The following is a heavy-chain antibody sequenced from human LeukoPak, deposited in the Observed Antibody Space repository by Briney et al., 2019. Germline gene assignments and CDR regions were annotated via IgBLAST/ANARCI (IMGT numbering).Heavy chain of an antibody. CDR3: AREPSGSGSYDY. CDR2: IYPNSGGT. V-gene: IGHV1-2*02. Sequence: ASVKVSCKASGHTFTGYYMHWVRQAPGQGLEWMGWIYPNSGGTNYAQKFQGRVTMTRDTSISTAYMELSRLRSDDTAVYYCAREPSGSGSYDYSGQGTLVPVSS. D-gene: IGHD3-10*01. CDR1: GHTFTGYY. J-gene: IGHJ4*02.